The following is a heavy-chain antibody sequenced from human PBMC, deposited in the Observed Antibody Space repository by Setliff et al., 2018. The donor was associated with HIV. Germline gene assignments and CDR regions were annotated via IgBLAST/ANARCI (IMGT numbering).Heavy chain of an antibody. Sequence: ASVKVSCKASGYTLSSHYIHWVRQAPGHRPEWVGWINPQTGGTNFAQKFQGRITMTSDTSVNTVFIELSRLKSDDTAVFYCARGVKGIATTGKYYFDYWGQGTLVTVSS. J-gene: IGHJ4*02. CDR1: GYTLSSHY. CDR3: ARGVKGIATTGKYYFDY. V-gene: IGHV1-2*02. CDR2: INPQTGGT. D-gene: IGHD6-13*01.